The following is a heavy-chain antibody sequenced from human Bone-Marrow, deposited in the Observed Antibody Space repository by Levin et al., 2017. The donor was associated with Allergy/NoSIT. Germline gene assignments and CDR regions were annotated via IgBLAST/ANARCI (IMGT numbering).Heavy chain of an antibody. D-gene: IGHD6-13*01. Sequence: SQTLSLTCTVSGGSISSGNYFWSWIRQHPGKGLEWIGVISYSGTTYHNPSLKSRLTISVDTSKNQRPMQLSYMTVEDPALYFCTRVKAAAGIRPNWFDSWGQGTLVTVSS. V-gene: IGHV4-31*03. CDR3: TRVKAAAGIRPNWFDS. CDR1: GGSISSGNYF. J-gene: IGHJ5*01. CDR2: ISYSGTT.